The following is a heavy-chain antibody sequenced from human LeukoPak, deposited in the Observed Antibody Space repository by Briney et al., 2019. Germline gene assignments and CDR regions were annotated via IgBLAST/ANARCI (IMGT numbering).Heavy chain of an antibody. J-gene: IGHJ3*02. V-gene: IGHV4-31*03. CDR3: ARRGGSFGETIVVPAIPSAFDI. CDR1: GGSISSGGYY. Sequence: SETLSLTCTVSGGSISSGGYYWSWIRQHPGKGLEWIGYIYYSGSTYYNPSLKSRVTISVDTSKNQFSLKLSSVTAADTAVYYCARRGGSFGETIVVPAIPSAFDIWGQGTMVTVSS. CDR2: IYYSGST. D-gene: IGHD3-22*01.